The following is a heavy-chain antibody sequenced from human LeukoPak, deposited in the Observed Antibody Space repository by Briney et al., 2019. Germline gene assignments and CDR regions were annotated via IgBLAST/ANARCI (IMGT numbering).Heavy chain of an antibody. D-gene: IGHD4/OR15-4a*01. CDR3: ARRAGAYSHPYDY. J-gene: IGHJ4*02. CDR1: GFTVSSNS. V-gene: IGHV3-53*01. CDR2: IYSDNT. Sequence: GGSLRLSCTVSGFTVSSNSMSWVRQAPGKGLEWVSLIYSDNTHYSDSVKGRFTISRDNSKNTLYLQMNSLRAEDTAVYYCARRAGAYSHPYDYWGQGTLVTVSS.